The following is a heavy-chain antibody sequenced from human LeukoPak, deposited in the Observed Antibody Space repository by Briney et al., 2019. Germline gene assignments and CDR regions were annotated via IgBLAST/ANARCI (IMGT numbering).Heavy chain of an antibody. J-gene: IGHJ4*02. CDR1: GGSISSGGYS. D-gene: IGHD3-3*01. CDR3: ARGVEWLNYFDY. V-gene: IGHV4-30-2*01. CDR2: IYHSGST. Sequence: SQTLSLTCAVSGGSISSGGYSWSWIRQPPGKGLEWIGYIYHSGSTYYNPSLKSRVTISVDRSKNQFSLKLSSVTAADTAVYYCARGVEWLNYFDYWGRGTLVTVSS.